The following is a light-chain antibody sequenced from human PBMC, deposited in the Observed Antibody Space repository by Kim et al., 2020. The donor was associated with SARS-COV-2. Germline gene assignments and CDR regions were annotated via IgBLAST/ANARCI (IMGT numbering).Light chain of an antibody. CDR2: QVS. CDR3: QAWDSSTVV. J-gene: IGLJ2*01. V-gene: IGLV3-1*01. Sequence: SVSPVQTASISCSGDKLGDKYACLYQQKPGQSPVLVIYQVSQRPSLIPERFSGSNTGNTATLTISGTQAMDEAVDYCQAWDSSTVVFGGVTQLTVL. CDR1: KLGDKY.